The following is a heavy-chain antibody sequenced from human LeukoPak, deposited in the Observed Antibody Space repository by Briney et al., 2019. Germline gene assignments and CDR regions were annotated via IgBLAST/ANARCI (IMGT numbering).Heavy chain of an antibody. CDR2: IYYSGST. V-gene: IGHV4-59*01. J-gene: IGHJ5*02. CDR3: ARGGVPNNWFDP. CDR1: GGSIGTYS. Sequence: SETLSLTCTVSGGSIGTYSWNWIRQPPGEGLEWIGYIYYSGSTNYNPSLKSRVTISVDTSKNQFSLKLSSVTAADTAVYYCARGGVPNNWFDPWGQGTLVTVSS. D-gene: IGHD2-2*01.